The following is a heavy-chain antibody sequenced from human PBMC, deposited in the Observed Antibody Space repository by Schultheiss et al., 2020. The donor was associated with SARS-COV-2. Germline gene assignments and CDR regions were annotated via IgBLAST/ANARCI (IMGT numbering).Heavy chain of an antibody. CDR3: ARRTATWYFDL. D-gene: IGHD2-21*02. Sequence: GSLRLSCAASGFTFSSYEMNWVRQAPGKGLEWIGEINHSGSTYYNPSLKSRVTISVDTSKNHFSLKLSSVTAADTAVYYCARRTATWYFDLWGRGTLVTVSS. V-gene: IGHV4-34*01. CDR1: GFTFSSYE. J-gene: IGHJ2*01. CDR2: INHSGST.